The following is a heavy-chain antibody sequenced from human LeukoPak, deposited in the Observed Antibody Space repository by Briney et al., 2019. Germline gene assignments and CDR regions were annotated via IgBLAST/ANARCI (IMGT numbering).Heavy chain of an antibody. D-gene: IGHD3-9*01. CDR1: GYTFTSYG. J-gene: IGHJ4*02. V-gene: IGHV1-18*04. Sequence: ASVKVSCKASGYTFTSYGISWVRQAPGPGLEWMGWFSAYNVNTNYAQKLQGRVTMTTDTSTSTAYMELRSLRSDDTAVYYCARDGTVLRYFDWLLYSPGYFDYWGQGTLVTVSS. CDR3: ARDGTVLRYFDWLLYSPGYFDY. CDR2: FSAYNVNT.